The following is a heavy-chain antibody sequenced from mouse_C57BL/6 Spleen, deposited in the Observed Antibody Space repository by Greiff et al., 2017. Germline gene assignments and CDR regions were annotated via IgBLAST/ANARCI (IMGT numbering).Heavy chain of an antibody. J-gene: IGHJ4*01. V-gene: IGHV1-69*01. D-gene: IGHD1-1*01. CDR3: ARGITTVVSAMGY. Sequence: VQLQQPGAELVMPGASVKLSCKASGYTFTSYWMHWVKQRPGQGLEWIGEIDPSDSYTNYNQKFKGKSTLTVDKSSSTAYMQLSSLTSEDSAVYYCARGITTVVSAMGYWGQGTSVTVSS. CDR2: IDPSDSYT. CDR1: GYTFTSYW.